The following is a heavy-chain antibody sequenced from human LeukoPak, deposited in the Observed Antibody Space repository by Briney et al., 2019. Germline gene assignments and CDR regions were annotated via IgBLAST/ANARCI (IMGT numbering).Heavy chain of an antibody. D-gene: IGHD3-3*01. J-gene: IGHJ6*03. V-gene: IGHV1-18*01. CDR2: ISAYNGNT. CDR1: GYTFTSYG. CDR3: ARDYRGSDFWSGFHYYYYYMDV. Sequence: ASVKVSCKASGYTFTSYGISWVRQAPGQGLEWMGWISAYNGNTNYAQKLQGRVTMTRDTSTSTVYMELSSLRSEDTAVYYCARDYRGSDFWSGFHYYYYYMDVWGKGTTVTVSS.